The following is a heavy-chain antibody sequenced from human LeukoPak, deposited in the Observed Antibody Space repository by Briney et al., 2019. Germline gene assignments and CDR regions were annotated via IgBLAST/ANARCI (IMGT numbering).Heavy chain of an antibody. CDR2: INHSGST. V-gene: IGHV4-34*01. D-gene: IGHD2-15*01. CDR1: GGSFSGYY. J-gene: IGHJ2*01. CDR3: ARGGRSLVAAQFDL. Sequence: SETLSLTCALYGGSFSGYYWSWIRQPPGKGLEWIGEINHSGSTNYNPSLKSRVTISVDTSKNQFSLKLSSVTAADTAVYYCARGGRSLVAAQFDLWGRGTLVTVSS.